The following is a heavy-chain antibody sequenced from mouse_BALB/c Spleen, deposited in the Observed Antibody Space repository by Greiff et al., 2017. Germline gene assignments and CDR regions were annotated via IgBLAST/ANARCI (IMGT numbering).Heavy chain of an antibody. V-gene: IGHV5-6-5*01. CDR2: ISSGGST. J-gene: IGHJ2*01. CDR3: ARGIYYGYDGYYFDY. CDR1: GFTFSSYA. D-gene: IGHD2-2*01. Sequence: EVKLVESGGGLVKPGGSLKLSCAASGFTFSSYAMSWVRQTPEKRLEWVASISSGGSTYYPDSVKGRFTISRDNARNILYLQMSSLRSEDTAMYYCARGIYYGYDGYYFDYWGQGTTLTVSS.